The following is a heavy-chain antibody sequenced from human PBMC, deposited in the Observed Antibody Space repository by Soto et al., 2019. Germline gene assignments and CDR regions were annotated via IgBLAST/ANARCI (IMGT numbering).Heavy chain of an antibody. J-gene: IGHJ3*01. Sequence: QLRLQESGSGLVKASQTLSLTCAVSGDSISSGGYSWNWIRQAPGKGLEWIGYIYHSGITYYNPSLKSRITMSIDKSMHQVSLKLDSATAADTAVYYCAGGNTVYGRTFDVWGPGTMVTVSS. CDR2: IYHSGIT. V-gene: IGHV4-30-2*01. D-gene: IGHD3-10*01. CDR1: GDSISSGGYS. CDR3: AGGNTVYGRTFDV.